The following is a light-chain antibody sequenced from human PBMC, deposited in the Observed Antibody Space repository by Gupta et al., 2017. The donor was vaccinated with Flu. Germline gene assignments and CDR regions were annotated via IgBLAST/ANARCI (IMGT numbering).Light chain of an antibody. CDR1: SSDVGHYHY. CDR3: ASYTTTSTWV. CDR2: EVT. J-gene: IGLJ3*02. V-gene: IGLV2-14*01. Sequence: QSALTQPASVSGSPGQSITISCPGTSSDVGHYHYVSWYQQHPGKVPKLMIYEVTDRPSGVSSRFSGSKSGNTASLTIPGLQAEDEADYSCASYTTTSTWVFGGGTKLTVL.